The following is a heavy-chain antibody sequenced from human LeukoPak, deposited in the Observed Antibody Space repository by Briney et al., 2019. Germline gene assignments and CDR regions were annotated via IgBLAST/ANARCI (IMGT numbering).Heavy chain of an antibody. J-gene: IGHJ6*02. D-gene: IGHD1-1*01. CDR2: ISSSGSTM. Sequence: PGGSLRLSCAASGFTFSSYEMNWVRQAPGKGLEWVSYISSSGSTMYYADSVKGRFTISRDNAKNSLYLQMNSLRAEDTAVYYCAGAVSVPYYYGMDVWGQGTTVTVSS. CDR3: AGAVSVPYYYGMDV. V-gene: IGHV3-48*03. CDR1: GFTFSSYE.